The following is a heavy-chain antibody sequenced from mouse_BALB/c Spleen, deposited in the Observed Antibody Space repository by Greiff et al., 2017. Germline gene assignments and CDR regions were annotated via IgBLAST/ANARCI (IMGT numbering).Heavy chain of an antibody. J-gene: IGHJ2*01. CDR3: ARVSTWDY. CDR2: ISSGGST. CDR1: GFTFSSYA. V-gene: IGHV5-6-5*01. Sequence: EVMLVESGGGLVKPGGSLKLSCAASGFTFSSYAMSWVRQTPEKRLEWVASISSGGSTYYPDSVKGRFTISRDNARNILYLQMSSLRSEDTAMYYCARVSTWDYWGQGTTLTVSS. D-gene: IGHD2-1*01.